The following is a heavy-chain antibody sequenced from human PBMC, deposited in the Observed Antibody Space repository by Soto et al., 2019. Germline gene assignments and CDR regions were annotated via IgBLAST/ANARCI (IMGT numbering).Heavy chain of an antibody. D-gene: IGHD5-18*01. J-gene: IGHJ5*02. CDR1: GGSISSSNW. V-gene: IGHV4-4*02. CDR2: IYHSGST. CDR3: ARAERGDTAMDNWFDP. Sequence: QVQLQESGPGLVKPSGTLSLTCAVSGGSISSSNWWSWVRQPPGKGLEWIGEIYHSGSTNYNPSLKSRVTIPVDKSKNQFSLKLSSVTAADTAVYYCARAERGDTAMDNWFDPWGQGTLVTVSS.